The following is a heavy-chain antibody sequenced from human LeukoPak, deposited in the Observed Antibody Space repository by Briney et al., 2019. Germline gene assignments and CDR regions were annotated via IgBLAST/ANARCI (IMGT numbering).Heavy chain of an antibody. D-gene: IGHD4/OR15-4a*01. CDR3: ASNHGPLLGLIDY. Sequence: SVKVSCKASGGTFSSYAISWVRQAPGQGLEWMGRIIPILGIANYAQKFQGRVTITADKSTSTAYMELSSLRSEDTAVYYCASNHGPLLGLIDYWGQGTLVTVSS. CDR2: IIPILGIA. J-gene: IGHJ4*02. CDR1: GGTFSSYA. V-gene: IGHV1-69*04.